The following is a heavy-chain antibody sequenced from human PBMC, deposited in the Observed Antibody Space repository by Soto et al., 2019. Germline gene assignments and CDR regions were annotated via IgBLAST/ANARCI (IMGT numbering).Heavy chain of an antibody. V-gene: IGHV4-30-2*01. Sequence: QLQLQESGSGLVKPSQTLSLTCTVSGGSINSGGYSWIWIRQPPGKGLEWIGYIFHTANTFYNPSLQSRVTISVNQSKNDFALSLGSVTAADTAMYYCARVERTLSTPFAYGMDVWGQGTTVTVSS. CDR2: IFHTANT. CDR3: ARVERTLSTPFAYGMDV. CDR1: GGSINSGGYS. J-gene: IGHJ6*02. D-gene: IGHD2-2*01.